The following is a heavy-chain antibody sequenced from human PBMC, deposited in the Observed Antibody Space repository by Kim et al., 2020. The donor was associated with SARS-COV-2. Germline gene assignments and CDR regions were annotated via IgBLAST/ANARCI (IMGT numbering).Heavy chain of an antibody. CDR1: GDSVSSNTGV. J-gene: IGHJ4*02. CDR3: GRDAPGNSLFDY. D-gene: IGHD5-18*01. V-gene: IGHV6-1*01. Sequence: SQTLSLTCAISGDSVSSNTGVWNWIRQSPSRGLEWLGRTYYRSRWYYDYAVSVKSRIIIDPDTSKNQFSLQLNSLTPEDTAVYFCGRDAPGNSLFDYWGQGILVTVSS. CDR2: TYYRSRWYY.